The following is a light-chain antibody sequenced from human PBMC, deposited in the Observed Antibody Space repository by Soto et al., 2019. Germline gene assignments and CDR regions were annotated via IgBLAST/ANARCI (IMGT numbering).Light chain of an antibody. J-gene: IGKJ2*01. CDR1: QGIANY. Sequence: DIQMTQSPSSLSASVGDRVTITCRASQGIANYLAWYQQKPGKVPKLLIYAASTLQSGVPSRFRGSGSGTDFTLTISGLQPEDVATYFCQKYDSALYTFGQGTKLEIK. CDR2: AAS. V-gene: IGKV1-27*01. CDR3: QKYDSALYT.